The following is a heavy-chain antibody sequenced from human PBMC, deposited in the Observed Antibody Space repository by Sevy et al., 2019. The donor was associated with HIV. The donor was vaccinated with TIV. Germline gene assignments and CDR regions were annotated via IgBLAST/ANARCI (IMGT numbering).Heavy chain of an antibody. CDR1: GFTVSGFH. D-gene: IGHD6-13*01. V-gene: IGHV3-53*01. Sequence: GGSLRLSCSASGFTVSGFHMTWVRQASGKGLEWVSVIYDGGSTYYADSVKGRFIISRDNSKNTLYLQMNSLRVEDTAVYFCARWYFKMDVWGQGATVTVSS. CDR2: IYDGGST. CDR3: ARWYFKMDV. J-gene: IGHJ6*02.